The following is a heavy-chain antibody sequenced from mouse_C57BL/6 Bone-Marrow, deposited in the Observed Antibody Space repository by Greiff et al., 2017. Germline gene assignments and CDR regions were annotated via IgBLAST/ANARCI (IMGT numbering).Heavy chain of an antibody. V-gene: IGHV1-4*01. CDR2: INPSSGYT. Sequence: VQLQQSGAELARPGASVKMSCKASGYTFTSYTMHWVKQRPGQGLEWIGYINPSSGYTKYNQKFKDKATLTADKSSSTAYMQLSSLTSEDSAVYYCARSTPPDYAMDYWGQGTSVTVSS. CDR3: ARSTPPDYAMDY. CDR1: GYTFTSYT. J-gene: IGHJ4*01. D-gene: IGHD6-1*01.